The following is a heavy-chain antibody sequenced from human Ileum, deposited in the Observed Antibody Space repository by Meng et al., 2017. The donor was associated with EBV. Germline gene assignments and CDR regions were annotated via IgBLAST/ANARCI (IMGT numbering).Heavy chain of an antibody. CDR1: GGPINSSSYY. D-gene: IGHD6-13*01. CDR2: IYYSGRT. J-gene: IGHJ5*02. Sequence: QLQRQEPGPGLVKPSEPLSLTCTVSGGPINSSSYYWGWIRQPPGKGLEWIGSIYYSGRTYYNPSLKSRVTISVDTSKNQFSLKLSSVTAADTAVYYCARPIAAAGWFDPWGQGTLVTVSS. CDR3: ARPIAAAGWFDP. V-gene: IGHV4-39*01.